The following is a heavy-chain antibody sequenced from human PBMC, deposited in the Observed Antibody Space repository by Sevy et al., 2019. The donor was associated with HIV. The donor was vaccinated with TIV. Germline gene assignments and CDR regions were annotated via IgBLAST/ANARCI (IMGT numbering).Heavy chain of an antibody. CDR3: ARPRAQYYDFWSGRDMGYAFDI. CDR1: GGSISSSSYY. J-gene: IGHJ3*02. Sequence: SETLSLTCTVSGGSISSSSYYWGWIRQPPGKGLEWIGSIYYSGSTYYNPSPKSRVTISVDTSKNQFSLKLSSVTAADTAVYYCARPRAQYYDFWSGRDMGYAFDIWGQGTMVTVSS. V-gene: IGHV4-39*01. D-gene: IGHD3-3*01. CDR2: IYYSGST.